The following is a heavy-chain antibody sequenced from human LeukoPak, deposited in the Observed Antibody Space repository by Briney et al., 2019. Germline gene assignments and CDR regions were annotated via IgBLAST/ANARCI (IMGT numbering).Heavy chain of an antibody. V-gene: IGHV6-1*01. CDR3: ARDTGGYYDSSGYYDY. J-gene: IGHJ4*02. CDR1: GDSVSSNSAA. CDR2: TYYRSKWYN. D-gene: IGHD3-22*01. Sequence: SQTLSLTCAISGDSVSSNSAAWNWIRQSPSSGLEWLGRTYYRSKWYNDYAVSVKSRITINPDTSKNQFSLQLNSVTPEDTAVYYCARDTGGYYDSSGYYDYWGQGTLVTVSS.